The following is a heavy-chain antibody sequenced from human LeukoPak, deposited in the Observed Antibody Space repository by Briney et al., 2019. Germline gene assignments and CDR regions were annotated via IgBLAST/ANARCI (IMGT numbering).Heavy chain of an antibody. V-gene: IGHV3-23*01. CDR2: IGSSTDLI. CDR3: AKGAPESGSYRQVDS. Sequence: GGSLRHSRAASGFTFRNYAMSGGRQAPGKGLEWVSYIGSSTDLIHYADSVKGRSTISRDNSKNTLYQQMNSLRAEDTAVYYCAKGAPESGSYRQVDSCGQGTLVTVSS. CDR1: GFTFRNYA. J-gene: IGHJ4*02. D-gene: IGHD1-26*01.